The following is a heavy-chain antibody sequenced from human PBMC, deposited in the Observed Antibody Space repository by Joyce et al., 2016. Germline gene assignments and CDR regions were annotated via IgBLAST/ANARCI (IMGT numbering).Heavy chain of an antibody. D-gene: IGHD6-6*01. Sequence: VQLVESGGGLVQPGGSLRLSCAASGCSFSGYWIHWVRQAPGKGVVGGSRMNTEGRSKRFADAWKGRFTISRDNAKNKLYLQMNSLRAEDTAVYYCVRGISARPGGPNWFDPWGQGTLVTVSS. J-gene: IGHJ5*02. CDR2: MNTEGRSK. CDR1: GCSFSGYW. V-gene: IGHV3-74*01. CDR3: VRGISARPGGPNWFDP.